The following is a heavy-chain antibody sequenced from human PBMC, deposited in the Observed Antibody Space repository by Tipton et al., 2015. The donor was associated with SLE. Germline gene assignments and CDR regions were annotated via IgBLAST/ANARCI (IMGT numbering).Heavy chain of an antibody. V-gene: IGHV4-59*07. CDR1: GGSIRSYY. J-gene: IGHJ4*02. D-gene: IGHD5-12*01. CDR2: IYYSGST. Sequence: TLSLTCTVSGGSIRSYYWSWIRQPPGKGLEWIGYIYYSGSTNYNPSLKSRVTISVDTSKNQFSLKLSSVTAADTAVYYCARSIVATTPLPRLWGQGTLVTVSS. CDR3: ARSIVATTPLPRL.